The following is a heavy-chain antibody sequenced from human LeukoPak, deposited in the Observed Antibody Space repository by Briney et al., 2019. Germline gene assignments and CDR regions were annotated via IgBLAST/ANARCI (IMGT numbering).Heavy chain of an antibody. D-gene: IGHD6-13*01. V-gene: IGHV3-48*04. CDR1: GFTFSSYS. CDR2: ISSSSSTI. CDR3: ARDLASSEAAGNAFDI. J-gene: IGHJ3*02. Sequence: PGGSLRLSCAASGFTFSSYSMNWVRRAPGKGLEGVSYISSSSSTIYYADSVKGRFTISRDNAKNSLYLQMNSLRAEDTAVYHCARDLASSEAAGNAFDIWGQGTMVTVSS.